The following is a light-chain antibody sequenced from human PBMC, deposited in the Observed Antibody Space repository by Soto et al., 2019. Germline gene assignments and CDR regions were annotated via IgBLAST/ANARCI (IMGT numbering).Light chain of an antibody. CDR2: EVS. CDR3: SSYTSSSIPYV. CDR1: SSDVGGYNY. V-gene: IGLV2-14*01. Sequence: QSALTQPASVSGSPGQSITISCTGPSSDVGGYNYVSWYQQHPGKAPKLLIYEVSNRPSGVSNRFSGYKSGNTASLTISGLQAEDEADYYFSSYTSSSIPYVFGTGTKLTVL. J-gene: IGLJ1*01.